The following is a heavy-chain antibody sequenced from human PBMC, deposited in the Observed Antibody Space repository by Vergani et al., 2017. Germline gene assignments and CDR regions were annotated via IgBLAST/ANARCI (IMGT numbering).Heavy chain of an antibody. CDR1: GFTFSSYW. D-gene: IGHD3-10*01. Sequence: EVQLVESGGGLVQPGGSLRLSCAASGFTFSSYWMRWVRQAPGKGLECVANIKQDGSEKYYVDSVKGRFTISRDNAKNSLYLQMNSLRAEDTAVYYCAREAYGSGLDYWGQGTLVTVSS. CDR2: IKQDGSEK. V-gene: IGHV3-7*01. J-gene: IGHJ4*02. CDR3: AREAYGSGLDY.